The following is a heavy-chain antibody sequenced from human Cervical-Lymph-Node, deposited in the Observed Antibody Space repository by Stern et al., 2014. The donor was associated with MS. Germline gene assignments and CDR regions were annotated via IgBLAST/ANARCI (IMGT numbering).Heavy chain of an antibody. CDR2: VSTSGSP. CDR1: GDSMSSGSYY. CDR3: AIHGYDWSYFDF. Sequence: QVQLVESGPGLVKPSQTLSLTCTVSGDSMSSGSYYWSWIRQPAEKGLEWIGRVSTSGSPNYNPSPKSRVTISTDNSKNPFSLNLSSVTAADTGVYYCAIHGYDWSYFDFWGQGTLVTVSS. D-gene: IGHD5-12*01. V-gene: IGHV4-61*02. J-gene: IGHJ4*02.